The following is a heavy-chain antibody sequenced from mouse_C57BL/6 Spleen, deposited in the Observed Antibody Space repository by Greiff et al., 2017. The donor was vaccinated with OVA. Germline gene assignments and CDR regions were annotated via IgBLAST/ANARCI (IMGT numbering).Heavy chain of an antibody. Sequence: DVKLVESEGGLVQPGSSMKLSCTASGFTFSDYYMAWVRQVPEKGLEWVANINYDGSSTYYLDSLKSRFIISRDNAKNSLYLQMSSLKSEDTATYYCARDQGDSYAMDYWGQGTSVTVSS. D-gene: IGHD3-2*02. CDR1: GFTFSDYY. V-gene: IGHV5-16*01. CDR3: ARDQGDSYAMDY. J-gene: IGHJ4*01. CDR2: INYDGSST.